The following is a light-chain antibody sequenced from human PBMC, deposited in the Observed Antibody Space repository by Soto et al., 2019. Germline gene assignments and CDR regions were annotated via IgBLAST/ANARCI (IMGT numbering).Light chain of an antibody. J-gene: IGKJ1*01. CDR3: QQYTDSRT. Sequence: EIVLTQSPGTLSCSPGERAALSCRASQSISSSYFAWYQQKPGQAPRLLVYGVSSRATDVPDRFSGSGSGTDFTLTISRLEPEDFAVYYCQQYTDSRTFGQGTKV. CDR1: QSISSSY. CDR2: GVS. V-gene: IGKV3-20*01.